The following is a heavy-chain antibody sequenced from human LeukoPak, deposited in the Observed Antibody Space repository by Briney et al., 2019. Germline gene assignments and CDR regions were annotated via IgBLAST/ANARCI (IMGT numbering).Heavy chain of an antibody. Sequence: SETLSLTCTVSGGSISSSRYYWGWIRQPPGKGLEWIGYIYYSGSTNYNPSLKSRVTISVDTSKNQFSLKLSSVTAADTAVYYCARGWKGFDYWGQGTLVTVSS. CDR3: ARGWKGFDY. J-gene: IGHJ4*02. D-gene: IGHD1-1*01. V-gene: IGHV4-61*05. CDR2: IYYSGST. CDR1: GGSISSSRYY.